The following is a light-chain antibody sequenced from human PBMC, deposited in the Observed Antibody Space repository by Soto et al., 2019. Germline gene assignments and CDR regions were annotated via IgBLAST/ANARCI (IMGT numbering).Light chain of an antibody. CDR2: SNN. V-gene: IGLV1-44*01. CDR3: AAWDASLGGFYV. J-gene: IGLJ1*01. CDR1: RSSIGSNT. Sequence: QSVLTQPPSASGTPGQRVTISCSGSRSSIGSNTVNWYQHLPGSAPKLLIYSNNHRPSGVPHRFFASKAGASASLAISGLQSEDEGDYYCAAWDASLGGFYVFGSGTKLTVL.